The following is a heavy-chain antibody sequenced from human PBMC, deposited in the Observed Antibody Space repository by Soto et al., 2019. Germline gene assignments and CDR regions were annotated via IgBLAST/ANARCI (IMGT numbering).Heavy chain of an antibody. V-gene: IGHV4-39*01. CDR1: GGSISSSSYY. D-gene: IGHD6-6*01. CDR3: ATTGSSSSVFAPYSYYYGMDV. J-gene: IGHJ6*02. Sequence: PSETLSLTCTVSGGSISSSSYYWGWIRQPPGKGLEWIGSIYYSGSTYYNPSLKSRVTISVDTSKNQFSLKLSSVTAADTAVYYCATTGSSSSVFAPYSYYYGMDVWGQGTTVTVSS. CDR2: IYYSGST.